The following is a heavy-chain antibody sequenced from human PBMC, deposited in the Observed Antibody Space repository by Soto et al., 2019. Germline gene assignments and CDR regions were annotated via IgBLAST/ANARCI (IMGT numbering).Heavy chain of an antibody. CDR3: ARDWDSAVSPWSLGGL. J-gene: IGHJ4*02. CDR1: GGTSSPST. Sequence: QVQLGQYGAEVQKPGSSVKVSCRSSGGTSSPSTINWVRQSTVKGLEWMGRIIPFLGVTNYGLKFQARVTITADKATNTDYMERRGLRFEGTAVYYCARDWDSAVSPWSLGGLGGRGPLFTVSS. D-gene: IGHD1-26*01. CDR2: IIPFLGVT. V-gene: IGHV1-69*08.